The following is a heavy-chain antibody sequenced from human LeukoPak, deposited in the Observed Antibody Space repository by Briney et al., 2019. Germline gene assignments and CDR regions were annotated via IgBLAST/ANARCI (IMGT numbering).Heavy chain of an antibody. V-gene: IGHV1-18*01. D-gene: IGHD2-2*01. CDR3: ARELSDIVVVPAAFESYD. Sequence: GASVKVSCKASGYTFTSYGISWVRQAPGQGLEWMGCISAYNGSTYYAQKVQGRVTMTTDTSKSTPYLELESLRSDDTAVYYCARELSDIVVVPAAFESYDWGQGTLVTVSS. CDR2: ISAYNGST. CDR1: GYTFTSYG. J-gene: IGHJ4*02.